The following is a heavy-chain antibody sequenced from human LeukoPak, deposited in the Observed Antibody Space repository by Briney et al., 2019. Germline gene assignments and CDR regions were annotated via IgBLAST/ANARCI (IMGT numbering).Heavy chain of an antibody. CDR1: GFTFSRYW. J-gene: IGHJ3*02. V-gene: IGHV3-7*01. D-gene: IGHD3-22*01. Sequence: GGSLRLSCAASGFTFSRYWMSWVRQAPGKGLEWVANIKEDGREKYYVDSAKGRFAISRDNAKNSLYLQMNSLRAEDTAVYYCATFSSMIVVEGVFDMWGQGTMVTVSS. CDR3: ATFSSMIVVEGVFDM. CDR2: IKEDGREK.